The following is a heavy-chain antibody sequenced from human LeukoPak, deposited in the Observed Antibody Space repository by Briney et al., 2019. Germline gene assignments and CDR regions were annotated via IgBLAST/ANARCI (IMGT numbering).Heavy chain of an antibody. J-gene: IGHJ4*02. D-gene: IGHD5-18*01. CDR2: IYYSGST. CDR3: ARGVDTAMVSYYFDY. CDR1: GGAISPYY. Sequence: SETLSLTCTVSGGAISPYYWSWIRQPPGKGLEWIGSIYYSGSTYYNPSLKSRVTISVDTSKNQFSLKLSSVTAADTAVYYCARGVDTAMVSYYFDYWGQGTLVTVSS. V-gene: IGHV4-59*01.